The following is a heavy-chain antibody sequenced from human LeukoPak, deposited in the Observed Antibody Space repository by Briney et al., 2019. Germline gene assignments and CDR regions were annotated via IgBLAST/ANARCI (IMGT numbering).Heavy chain of an antibody. CDR1: GFTFSSYA. D-gene: IGHD6-19*01. V-gene: IGHV3-23*01. CDR2: ISGSGGST. J-gene: IGHJ4*02. CDR3: AKAGPGIAVAGTPVVFDY. Sequence: GGSLRLSCAASGFTFSSYAMSWVRQAPGKGLEWVSAISGSGGSTYYADSVKGRFTISRDNSKNTLYLQMNSLRAEDTAVYYCAKAGPGIAVAGTPVVFDYWGQGTLVTVSS.